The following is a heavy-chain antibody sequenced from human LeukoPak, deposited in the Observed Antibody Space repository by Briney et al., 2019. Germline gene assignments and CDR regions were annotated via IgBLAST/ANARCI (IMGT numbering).Heavy chain of an antibody. J-gene: IGHJ4*02. Sequence: SVKVSCKASGGTFISYAISWVRQAPGQGLEWMGRIIPILGIANYGQKFQGRVTITADKSTSTAYMELSSLRSEDTAVYYCARDGEMATTPFDYWGRGTLVTVSS. V-gene: IGHV1-69*04. CDR1: GGTFISYA. CDR2: IIPILGIA. CDR3: ARDGEMATTPFDY. D-gene: IGHD5-24*01.